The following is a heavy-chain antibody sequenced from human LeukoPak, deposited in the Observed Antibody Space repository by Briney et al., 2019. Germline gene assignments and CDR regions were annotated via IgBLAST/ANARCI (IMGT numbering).Heavy chain of an antibody. CDR2: IYSSGST. D-gene: IGHD6-25*01. Sequence: SETLSLTCNVSGVSISSSSYYWGWIRQPPGKGLEWIGSIYSSGSTYYNSSLKSRVTISIDTSKNQVSLNMSSVTAADTAVYYCAKSGGYGLIDYWGQGTLVTVSS. J-gene: IGHJ4*01. CDR3: AKSGGYGLIDY. V-gene: IGHV4-39*01. CDR1: GVSISSSSYY.